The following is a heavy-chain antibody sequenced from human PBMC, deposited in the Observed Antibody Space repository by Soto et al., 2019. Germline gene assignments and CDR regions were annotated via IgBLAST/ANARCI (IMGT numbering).Heavy chain of an antibody. CDR3: ARDPDTMVRGVIIATHAFDI. CDR1: GGSISSSNW. J-gene: IGHJ3*02. Sequence: QVQLQKSGPGLVKPSGTLSLTCAVSGGSISSSNWWSWVRQPPGKGLEWIGEIYHSGSTNYNPSLKSRVTISVDKSTNQFSLKLSSVTAADTAVYYCARDPDTMVRGVIIATHAFDIWGQGTMVTVSS. V-gene: IGHV4-4*02. CDR2: IYHSGST. D-gene: IGHD3-10*01.